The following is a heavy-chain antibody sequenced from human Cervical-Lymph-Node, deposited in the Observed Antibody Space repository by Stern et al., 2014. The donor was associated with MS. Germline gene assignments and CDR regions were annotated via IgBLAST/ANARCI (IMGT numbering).Heavy chain of an antibody. Sequence: VQLVESGAEVTKPGSSVKVSCKASGGTFSKFPSSWVRQAPGQGLEWMGGVFPVFGTPTYVQEFRGRVTITAVVSTSTVYMELSSLRSDDTAVYYCALSSETSDRWYSLGYDLWGQGTLVTVSS. CDR2: VFPVFGTP. CDR3: ALSSETSDRWYSLGYDL. D-gene: IGHD6-13*01. J-gene: IGHJ5*02. CDR1: GGTFSKFP. V-gene: IGHV1-69*01.